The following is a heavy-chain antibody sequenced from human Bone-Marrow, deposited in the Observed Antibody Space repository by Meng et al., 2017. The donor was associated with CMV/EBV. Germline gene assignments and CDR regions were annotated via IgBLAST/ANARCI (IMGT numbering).Heavy chain of an antibody. CDR1: GASLSGYY. CDR3: ARAQAVAGRFCVY. CDR2: INHSGST. Sequence: VQLRQWRHGLLKPSEPLSLPCAAYGASLSGYYGSWIRQPPGKGLEWIGEINHSGSTNYNPSLKSRVTISVDTSKNQFSLKLSSVTAADTAVYYCARAQAVAGRFCVYWGQGTLVTVSS. V-gene: IGHV4-34*01. D-gene: IGHD6-19*01. J-gene: IGHJ4*02.